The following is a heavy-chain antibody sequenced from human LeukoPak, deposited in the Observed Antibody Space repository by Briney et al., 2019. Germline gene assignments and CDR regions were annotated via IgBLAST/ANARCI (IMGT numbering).Heavy chain of an antibody. CDR2: IIPIFDTA. J-gene: IGHJ4*02. Sequence: GASVKVSCKASGGTFSSYAISWVRQAPGQGLEWMGGIIPIFDTANYAQKFQGRVTITTDESTSTAYMELSSLRSEDTAVYYCARASTNSSPPRGFDYWGQGTLATVSS. D-gene: IGHD6-13*01. V-gene: IGHV1-69*05. CDR3: ARASTNSSPPRGFDY. CDR1: GGTFSSYA.